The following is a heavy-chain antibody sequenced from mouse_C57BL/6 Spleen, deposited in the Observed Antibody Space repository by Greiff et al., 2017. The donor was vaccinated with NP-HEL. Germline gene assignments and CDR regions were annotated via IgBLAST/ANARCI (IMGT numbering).Heavy chain of an antibody. J-gene: IGHJ1*03. CDR2: ISDGGSYT. CDR3: ARGELLRYRYFDV. Sequence: DVMLVESGGGLVKPGGSLKLSCAASGFTFSSYAMSWVRQTPEKRLEWVATISDGGSYTYYPDNVKGRFTISRDNAKNNLYLQMSHLKSEDTAMYYCARGELLRYRYFDVWGTGTTVTVSS. CDR1: GFTFSSYA. V-gene: IGHV5-4*03. D-gene: IGHD1-1*01.